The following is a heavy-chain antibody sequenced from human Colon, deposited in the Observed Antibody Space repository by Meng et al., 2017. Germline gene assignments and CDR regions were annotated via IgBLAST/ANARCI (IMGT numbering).Heavy chain of an antibody. Sequence: ASMKVSCKAFGYTFSNHYIHWVRQAPGQGLEWMGVINASGSPIVYGQRFQGRVTMTSDKSTGTMYMEVSGLTSEDTAVYYCARDHSQDSDWIGWWLDPWGQGTLVTVSS. CDR1: GYTFSNHY. J-gene: IGHJ5*02. CDR2: INASGSPI. V-gene: IGHV1-46*01. CDR3: ARDHSQDSDWIGWWLDP. D-gene: IGHD1-1*01.